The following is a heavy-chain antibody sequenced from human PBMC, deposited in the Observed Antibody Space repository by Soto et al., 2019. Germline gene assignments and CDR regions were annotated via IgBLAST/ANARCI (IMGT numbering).Heavy chain of an antibody. Sequence: SETLSLTCTVSGGSISSGDYYWSWIRQPPGKGLEWIGYIYYSGSTYYNPSLKSRVTISVDTSKNQFSLKLSSVTAADTAVYYCARAEWEGDWFDPWGQGTLVTVSS. CDR3: ARAEWEGDWFDP. J-gene: IGHJ5*02. CDR2: IYYSGST. D-gene: IGHD1-26*01. CDR1: GGSISSGDYY. V-gene: IGHV4-30-4*01.